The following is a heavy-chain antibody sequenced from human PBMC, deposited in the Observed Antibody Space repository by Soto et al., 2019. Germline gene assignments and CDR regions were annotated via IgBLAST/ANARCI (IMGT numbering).Heavy chain of an antibody. J-gene: IGHJ3*02. Sequence: HPGGSLRLSCAAPGFTVSSNYMSWVRQAPGKGLEWVSVIYSGGSTYYADSVKGRFTISRDNSKNTLYLQMNSLRAEDTAVYYCAADSSGYLRGPIAFDIWGQGTMVTVSS. CDR2: IYSGGST. CDR3: AADSSGYLRGPIAFDI. D-gene: IGHD3-22*01. CDR1: GFTVSSNY. V-gene: IGHV3-66*01.